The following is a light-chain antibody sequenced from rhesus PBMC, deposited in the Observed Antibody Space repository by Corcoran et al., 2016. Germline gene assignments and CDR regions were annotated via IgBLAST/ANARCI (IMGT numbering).Light chain of an antibody. CDR3: LQHNSYPFT. V-gene: IGKV1-28*03. CDR2: DVS. Sequence: DIQMTQSPSSLSASVGDTVTITCRASQDISSYLNWFQQKPGKAPKLLIYDVSTLESGVPSRFSGSGSGTDFTLTISSLQPEDFTAYYGLQHNSYPFTFGPGTKLDIK. CDR1: QDISSY. J-gene: IGKJ3*01.